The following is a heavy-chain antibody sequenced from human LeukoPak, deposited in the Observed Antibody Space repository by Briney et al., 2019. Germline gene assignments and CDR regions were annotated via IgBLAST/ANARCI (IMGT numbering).Heavy chain of an antibody. V-gene: IGHV1-69*04. CDR2: IIPILGIA. CDR1: GGTFSSYA. Sequence: ASVKVSCKASGGTFSSYAISWVRQAPGQGLEWVGRIIPILGIANYAQKFQGRVTITAGKSTSTAYMELSSLRSEDTAVYYCATIFNPHYFDYWGQGTLVTVSS. CDR3: ATIFNPHYFDY. J-gene: IGHJ4*02.